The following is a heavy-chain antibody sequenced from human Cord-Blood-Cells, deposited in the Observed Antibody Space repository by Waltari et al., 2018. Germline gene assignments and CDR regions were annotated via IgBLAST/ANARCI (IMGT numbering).Heavy chain of an antibody. J-gene: IGHJ3*02. CDR2: INAGNGNT. CDR1: GYTFTSYA. CDR3: ARTPMVRGVMGSAFDI. V-gene: IGHV1-3*01. D-gene: IGHD3-10*01. Sequence: QVQLVQSGAEVKKPGASVKVSCKASGYTFTSYAMHWVRQAPGQRLEWMGWINAGNGNTKYSQKFQGRVTITRDTSASTAYMELSSLRSEDTAVYYCARTPMVRGVMGSAFDIWGQGTMVTVSS.